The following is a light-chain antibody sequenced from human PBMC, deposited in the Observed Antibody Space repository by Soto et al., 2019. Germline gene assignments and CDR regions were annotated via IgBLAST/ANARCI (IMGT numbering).Light chain of an antibody. V-gene: IGKV1-33*01. CDR2: DAS. CDR1: QNINNY. Sequence: DIQMTQSPSSLSASVGDRVTITCQASQNINNYLNWYQQKPGRAPKLLIYDASNLEAGVPSRFRGSGSGTDFTFTISSLKNEDIDTYYCQQYENLPTFGQGTRLEIK. CDR3: QQYENLPT. J-gene: IGKJ5*01.